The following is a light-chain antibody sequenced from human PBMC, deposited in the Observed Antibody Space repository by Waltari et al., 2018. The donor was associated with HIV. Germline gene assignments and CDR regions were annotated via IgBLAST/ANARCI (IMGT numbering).Light chain of an antibody. J-gene: IGLJ3*02. CDR2: MNN. V-gene: IGLV1-44*01. CDR3: ATWEDSLYGM. Sequence: QSVLTQPPSASGTPGQTVVISCSGNSSNIGNNDVTWYQVLPGSAPRLLIYMNNLRPSWVPGRFAGSRSGTSASLAIHALQSEDEADYYCATWEDSLYGMFGGGTKLTV. CDR1: SSNIGNND.